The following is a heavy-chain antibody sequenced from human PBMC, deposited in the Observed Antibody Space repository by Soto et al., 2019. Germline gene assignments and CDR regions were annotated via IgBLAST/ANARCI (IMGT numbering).Heavy chain of an antibody. CDR1: GFTFSSYA. CDR3: AKGAGANGDLYYKGMEV. J-gene: IGHJ6*01. D-gene: IGHD2-21*02. Sequence: EGSLRLSCAASGFTFSSYAMSWVRQAPGKGLEWDSAISGSGGSTYYADSVKGRFTISRDNSKNTLYLQMNSLRAEDTAVYYCAKGAGANGDLYYKGMEVWGPGTKVTVSA. CDR2: ISGSGGST. V-gene: IGHV3-23*01.